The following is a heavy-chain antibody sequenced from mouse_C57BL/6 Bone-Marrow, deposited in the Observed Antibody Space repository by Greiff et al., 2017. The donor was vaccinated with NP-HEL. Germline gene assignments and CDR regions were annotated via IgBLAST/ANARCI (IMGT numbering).Heavy chain of an antibody. Sequence: QVQLQQSGAELVRPGTSVKMSCKASGYTFTNYWIGWAKQRPGHGLEWIGDIYPGGGYTNYNEKFKGKATLTADKSSSTAYMQFSSLTSEDSAIYDCARSLYYDYSWFAYWGQGTLVTVSA. CDR3: ARSLYYDYSWFAY. J-gene: IGHJ3*01. V-gene: IGHV1-63*01. CDR1: GYTFTNYW. CDR2: IYPGGGYT. D-gene: IGHD2-4*01.